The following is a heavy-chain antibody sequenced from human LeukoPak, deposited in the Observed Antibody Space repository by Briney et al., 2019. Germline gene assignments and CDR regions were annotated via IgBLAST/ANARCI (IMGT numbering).Heavy chain of an antibody. D-gene: IGHD1-1*01. CDR3: ARHGTSSYYYYAMDV. CDR2: IYYSANT. Sequence: PSETLSLPCTVSGGSISSYYWSWIRQPPGKGLEWIGYIYYSANTNYNPSLQSRVTISVDTSKNQFSLRLSTVTAADTAVYYCARHGTSSYYYYAMDVWGQGTTVTVSS. J-gene: IGHJ6*02. V-gene: IGHV4-59*08. CDR1: GGSISSYY.